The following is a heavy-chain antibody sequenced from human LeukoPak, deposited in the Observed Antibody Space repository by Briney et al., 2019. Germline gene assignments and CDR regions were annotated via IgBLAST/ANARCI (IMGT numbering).Heavy chain of an antibody. CDR1: GGSISSGTYY. V-gene: IGHV4-31*03. Sequence: SETLSLTCTVSGGSISSGTYYWTWIRQLPGKGLEWIGHIHYSGTTHYNPSLQSRITISPDTSKNRFSLKVNSVTAADTAVYYCAGGRDAYKTGYWGQGTLVTVSS. J-gene: IGHJ4*02. CDR2: IHYSGTT. CDR3: AGGRDAYKTGY. D-gene: IGHD5-24*01.